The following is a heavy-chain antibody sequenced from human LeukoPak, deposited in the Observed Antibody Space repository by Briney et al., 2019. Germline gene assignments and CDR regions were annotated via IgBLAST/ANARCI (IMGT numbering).Heavy chain of an antibody. CDR1: GFTFSSYS. CDR3: ARVYDVNWGGFDY. D-gene: IGHD7-27*01. V-gene: IGHV3-21*01. Sequence: GGSLRLSCAASGFTFSSYSMNWVRQAPGKGLEWVSSISSSSSYIYYADSVKGRFTISRDNAKNSLYLQMNSLRAEDTAVYYCARVYDVNWGGFDYWGQGTLVTVSS. CDR2: ISSSSSYI. J-gene: IGHJ4*02.